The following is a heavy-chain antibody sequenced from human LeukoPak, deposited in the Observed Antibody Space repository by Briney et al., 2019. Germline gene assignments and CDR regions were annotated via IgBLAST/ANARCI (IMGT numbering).Heavy chain of an antibody. CDR2: IYYSGST. V-gene: IGHV4-59*01. D-gene: IGHD3-9*01. CDR3: ARGPPWYDILTGYSSDAFDI. CDR1: GGSISSYY. J-gene: IGHJ3*02. Sequence: RPSETLSLTCTVSGGSISSYYWSWIRQPPGKGLERIGYIYYSGSTNYNPSLKSRVTISVDTSKNQFSLKLSPVTAADTAAYYCARGPPWYDILTGYSSDAFDIWGQGTMVTVSS.